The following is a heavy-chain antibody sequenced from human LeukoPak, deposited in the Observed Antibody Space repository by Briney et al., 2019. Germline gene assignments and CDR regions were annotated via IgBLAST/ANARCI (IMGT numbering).Heavy chain of an antibody. Sequence: GASVKVSCKASGYSFTSYDINWVRQATGQGLEWMGWMNPNSGNTGYAQKFQGRVTMTRNTSISTAYMELSSLRSEDTAVYYCARTEIAVASRGGGKYYYYYGMDVWGQGTTVTVSS. CDR1: GYSFTSYD. CDR2: MNPNSGNT. CDR3: ARTEIAVASRGGGKYYYYYGMDV. V-gene: IGHV1-8*01. J-gene: IGHJ6*02. D-gene: IGHD6-19*01.